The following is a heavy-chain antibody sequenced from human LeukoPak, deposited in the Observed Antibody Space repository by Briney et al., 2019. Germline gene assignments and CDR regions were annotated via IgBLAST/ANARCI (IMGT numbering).Heavy chain of an antibody. CDR1: GFTFRTYG. Sequence: PGGSLRLPCAASGFTFRTYGMHWVRQAPGKGLEWVTFIRYDGSDKYYADSVRGRFTISRDNSKNTLFLQMNSLRFDDTAVYYCAKRADYYDSSGAFYDAFDLWGQGTMVTVSS. CDR2: IRYDGSDK. CDR3: AKRADYYDSSGAFYDAFDL. D-gene: IGHD3-16*01. V-gene: IGHV3-30*02. J-gene: IGHJ3*01.